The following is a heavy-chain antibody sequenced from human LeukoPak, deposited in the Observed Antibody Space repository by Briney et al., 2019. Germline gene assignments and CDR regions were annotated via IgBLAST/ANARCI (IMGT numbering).Heavy chain of an antibody. D-gene: IGHD5-24*01. CDR3: ATLMDWFDP. Sequence: ASVKVSCKASGYTFTSYGISWVRQAPGQGLEWMGGFDPEDGETIYAQKFQGRVTMTEDTSTDTAYMELSSLRSEDTAVYYCATLMDWFDPWGQGTLVTASS. CDR1: GYTFTSYG. CDR2: FDPEDGET. V-gene: IGHV1-24*01. J-gene: IGHJ5*02.